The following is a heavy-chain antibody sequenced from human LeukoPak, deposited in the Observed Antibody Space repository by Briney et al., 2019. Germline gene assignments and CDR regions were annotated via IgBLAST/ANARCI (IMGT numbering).Heavy chain of an antibody. Sequence: XAXXITVXSXXMSWXXXAPGXXLEXXSVIYSGGDTYYADSAKGRFTISRDNSKNTLYLQMNSLRAEDTAVYYCARYNFYGGTPFDCWGQGTLVTVSS. CDR2: IYSGGDT. V-gene: IGHV3-66*01. CDR3: ARYNFYGGTPFDC. J-gene: IGHJ4*02. D-gene: IGHD4-23*01. CDR1: XITVXSXX.